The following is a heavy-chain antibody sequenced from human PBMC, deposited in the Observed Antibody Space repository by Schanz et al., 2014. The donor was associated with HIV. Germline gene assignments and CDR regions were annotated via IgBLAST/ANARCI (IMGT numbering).Heavy chain of an antibody. D-gene: IGHD3-16*01. J-gene: IGHJ6*02. CDR3: ARVANWDYYGMDV. CDR2: VTNSGSYV. CDR1: GFTFSSFG. V-gene: IGHV3-30*03. Sequence: QVQLVESGGGVVQPGRSLRLSCAASGFTFSSFGLHWVRQAPGKGLEWVSAVTNSGSYVNYADSVKGRFTMSRDNSKNTLSLQMDSLRVDDTAVYYCARVANWDYYGMDVWGRGTTVTVSS.